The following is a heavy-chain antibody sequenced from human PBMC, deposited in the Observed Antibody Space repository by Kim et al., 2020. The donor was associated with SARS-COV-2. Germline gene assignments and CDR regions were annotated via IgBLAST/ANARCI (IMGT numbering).Heavy chain of an antibody. V-gene: IGHV1-46*01. CDR3: AGAVASHGD. D-gene: IGHD5-12*01. CDR2: INPSGGST. CDR1: GYTFTNYY. J-gene: IGHJ4*02. Sequence: ASVKVSCKASGYTFTNYYMHWVRQAPGQGLEWMGIINPSGGSTSYAQKFQGRVTMTRDTSTSTAYMELSSLRSEDTAVYYCAGAVASHGDCGQATLVTVSP.